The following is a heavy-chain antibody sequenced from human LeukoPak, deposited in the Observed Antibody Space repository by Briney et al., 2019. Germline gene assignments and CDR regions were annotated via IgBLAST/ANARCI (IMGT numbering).Heavy chain of an antibody. J-gene: IGHJ4*02. V-gene: IGHV3-53*01. CDR1: GFTVSSNY. D-gene: IGHD2-15*01. Sequence: GGSLRLSCAASGFTVSSNYTSWVRQAPGKGLGWVSVIYSGGSTYYADSVKGRFTISRDNSKNTLYLQMNSLRAEDTAVYYCARERYCSGGSCYGPHTYYFDYWGQGTLVTVSS. CDR3: ARERYCSGGSCYGPHTYYFDY. CDR2: IYSGGST.